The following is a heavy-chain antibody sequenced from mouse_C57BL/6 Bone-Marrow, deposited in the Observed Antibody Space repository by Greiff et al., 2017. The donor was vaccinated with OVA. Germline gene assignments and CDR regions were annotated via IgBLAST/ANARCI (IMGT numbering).Heavy chain of an antibody. CDR2: IDPETGGT. CDR1: GYTFTDYE. V-gene: IGHV1-15*01. CDR3: TRGGSSGYAY. Sequence: VQLVESGAELVRPGASVTLSCKASGYTFTDYEMHWVKQTPVHGLEWIGAIDPETGGTAYNQKFKGKAILTADKSSSTAYMELRSLTSEDSAVYYCTRGGSSGYAYWGQGTLVTVSA. J-gene: IGHJ3*01. D-gene: IGHD3-2*02.